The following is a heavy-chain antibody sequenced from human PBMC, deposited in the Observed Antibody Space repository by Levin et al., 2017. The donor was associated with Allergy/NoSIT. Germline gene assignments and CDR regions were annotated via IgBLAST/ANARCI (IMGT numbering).Heavy chain of an antibody. J-gene: IGHJ6*02. V-gene: IGHV3-30*18. CDR2: ISYDGSNK. CDR1: GFTFSSYG. Sequence: LSLTCAASGFTFSSYGMHWVRQAPGKGLEWVAVISYDGSNKYYADSVKGRFTISRDNSKNTLYLQMNSLRAEDTAVYYCAKGMRFGENDYYYGMDVWGQGTTVTVS. CDR3: AKGMRFGENDYYYGMDV. D-gene: IGHD3-10*01.